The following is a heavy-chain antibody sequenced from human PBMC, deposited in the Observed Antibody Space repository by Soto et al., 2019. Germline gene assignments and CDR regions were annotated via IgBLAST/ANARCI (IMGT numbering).Heavy chain of an antibody. D-gene: IGHD4-4*01. V-gene: IGHV3-21*06. CDR3: AREGINNYNEFYFDS. CDR1: GFAFSTYS. CDR2: ISGSGNYT. J-gene: IGHJ4*02. Sequence: EVQLVESGGGLVKPGGTLKLSCAASGFAFSTYSMSWVRQAPGKGLEWVSSISGSGNYTHYADFLRGRFTISRDNAKTSLLLQMDSLRAEDTAVYYCAREGINNYNEFYFDSWGQGTVVTVSS.